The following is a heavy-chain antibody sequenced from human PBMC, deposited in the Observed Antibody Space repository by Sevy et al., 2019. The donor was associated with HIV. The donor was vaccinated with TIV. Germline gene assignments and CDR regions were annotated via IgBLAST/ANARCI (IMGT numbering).Heavy chain of an antibody. CDR3: ARKAPYYYDSSGCLDY. V-gene: IGHV3-7*01. CDR2: IKQDGSEK. J-gene: IGHJ4*02. D-gene: IGHD3-22*01. CDR1: GFTFSSYW. Sequence: GGSLRLSCAASGFTFSSYWMSWVRQAPGKGLEWVANIKQDGSEKYYVDSVKGRFTISRDNAKNSLYLQMNSLRAEDTAAYYCARKAPYYYDSSGCLDYWGQGTLVTVSS.